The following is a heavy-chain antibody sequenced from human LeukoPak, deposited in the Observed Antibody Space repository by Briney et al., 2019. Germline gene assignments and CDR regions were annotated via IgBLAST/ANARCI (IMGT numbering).Heavy chain of an antibody. J-gene: IGHJ4*02. CDR2: IYSDNT. CDR1: GFTVSSNS. D-gene: IGHD1-26*01. CDR3: ARGRSTWHLDY. Sequence: GGSLRLSCTVSGFTVSSNSMSWVRQAPGKGLEWVSFIYSDNTHYSDSVKGRFTISRDNAKNSLSLQMNSLRAEDTAVYYCARGRSTWHLDYWGQGTLVTVSS. V-gene: IGHV3-53*01.